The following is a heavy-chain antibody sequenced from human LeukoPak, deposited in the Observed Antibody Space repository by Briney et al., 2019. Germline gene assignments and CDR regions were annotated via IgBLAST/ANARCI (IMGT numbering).Heavy chain of an antibody. Sequence: GASVKVSCKVSGYTLTELSMHWVRQAPGKGLEWMGGFDPEDGETIYAQKFQGRVTMTEDTSTDTAYMELSSLRSEDTAVYYCARGRLRYFDWLRPSNWFDPWGQGTLVTVSS. D-gene: IGHD3-9*01. CDR1: GYTLTELS. CDR3: ARGRLRYFDWLRPSNWFDP. V-gene: IGHV1-24*01. J-gene: IGHJ5*02. CDR2: FDPEDGET.